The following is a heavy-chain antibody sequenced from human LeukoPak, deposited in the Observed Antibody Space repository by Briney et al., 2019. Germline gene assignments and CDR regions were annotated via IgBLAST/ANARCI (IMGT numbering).Heavy chain of an antibody. CDR2: ISYDGSNK. D-gene: IGHD3-3*01. CDR3: AKDLGIRFLEWGNWFDP. Sequence: PGGSLRLSCAASGFTFSSYAMHWVRQAPGKGLEWVAVISYDGSNKYYADSVKGRFTISRDNSKNTLYLQMNSLRAEDTAVYYCAKDLGIRFLEWGNWFDPWGQGTLVTVSS. J-gene: IGHJ5*02. V-gene: IGHV3-30*04. CDR1: GFTFSSYA.